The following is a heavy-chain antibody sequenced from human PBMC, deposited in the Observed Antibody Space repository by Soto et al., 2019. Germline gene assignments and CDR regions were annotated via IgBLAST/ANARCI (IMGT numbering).Heavy chain of an antibody. V-gene: IGHV4-39*01. CDR3: ASRQIAAAGTRGFWDYYYYYYGMDV. D-gene: IGHD6-13*01. J-gene: IGHJ6*02. CDR1: GGSISSSSYY. Sequence: SETLSLTCTVSGGSISSSSYYWGWIRQPPGKGLEWIGSIYYSGSTYYNPSLKSRVTISVDTSKNQFSLKLSSVTAADTAVYYCASRQIAAAGTRGFWDYYYYYYGMDVWGQGTTVT. CDR2: IYYSGST.